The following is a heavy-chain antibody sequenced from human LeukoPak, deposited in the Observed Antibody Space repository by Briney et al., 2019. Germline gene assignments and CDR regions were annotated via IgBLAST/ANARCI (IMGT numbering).Heavy chain of an antibody. CDR3: ARDQVQYFDWLQRGSHAEYFQH. Sequence: GSSVKVSCKASGGTFSSYAISWVRQAPGQGLEWMGRIIPILGIANYAQKFQGRVTITADKSTSTAYTELSSLRSEDTAVYYCARDQVQYFDWLQRGSHAEYFQHWGQGTLVTVSS. D-gene: IGHD3-9*01. J-gene: IGHJ1*01. V-gene: IGHV1-69*04. CDR1: GGTFSSYA. CDR2: IIPILGIA.